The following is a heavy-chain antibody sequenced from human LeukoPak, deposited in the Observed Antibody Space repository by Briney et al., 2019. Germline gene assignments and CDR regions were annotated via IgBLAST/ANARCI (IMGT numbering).Heavy chain of an antibody. CDR2: ISYDGSNK. CDR1: GFTFSSYA. V-gene: IGHV3-30*04. Sequence: GGSLRLSCAAFGFTFSSYAMHWVRQAPGKGLEWVAVISYDGSNKYYADSVKGRFTISRDNSKNTLYLQMNSLRAEDTAVYYCAKDSKIVGATFRSYHYMDVWGKGTAVTVPS. D-gene: IGHD1-26*01. CDR3: AKDSKIVGATFRSYHYMDV. J-gene: IGHJ6*03.